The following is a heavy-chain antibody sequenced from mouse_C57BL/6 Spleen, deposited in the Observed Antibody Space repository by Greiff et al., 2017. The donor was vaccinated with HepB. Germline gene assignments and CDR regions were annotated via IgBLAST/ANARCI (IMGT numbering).Heavy chain of an antibody. CDR3: ARSPGAFDY. V-gene: IGHV1-64*01. CDR2: IHPNSGST. Sequence: QVQLKQPGAELVKPGASVKLSCKASGYTFTSYWLHWVKQRPGQGLEWIGMIHPNSGSTNYNEKFKSKATLTVDKSSSTAYMQLSSLTSEDSAVYYCARSPGAFDYWGQGTTLTVSS. CDR1: GYTFTSYW. J-gene: IGHJ2*01.